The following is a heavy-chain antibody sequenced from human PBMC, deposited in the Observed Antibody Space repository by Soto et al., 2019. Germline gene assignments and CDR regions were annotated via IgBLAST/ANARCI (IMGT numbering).Heavy chain of an antibody. CDR3: DRLHGYNRYPDL. V-gene: IGHV4-30-2*01. J-gene: IGHJ2*01. Sequence: PSDTLSLTCAVTGGSLSTGGCSWSWVRLPPGRALEWIGYIFDTGKTYYSASLKSRVPMSVDRAQNQFSLRLESVTSADTAIYFCDRLHGYNRYPDLWGRCTLVTLS. CDR2: IFDTGKT. CDR1: GGSLSTGGCS. D-gene: IGHD5-12*01.